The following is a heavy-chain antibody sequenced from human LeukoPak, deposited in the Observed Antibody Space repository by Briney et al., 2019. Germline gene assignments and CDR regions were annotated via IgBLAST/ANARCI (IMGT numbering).Heavy chain of an antibody. Sequence: SETLSLTCTVSGGSISSDYWSWIRQSPGKGLEWIGYIYYSGTTSYNPSLKSRVTISLDTSKNQFSLKLSSVTTADTAVYYCARGANWGSPDYWGQGTLVTVSS. J-gene: IGHJ4*02. CDR3: ARGANWGSPDY. D-gene: IGHD7-27*01. CDR2: IYYSGTT. CDR1: GGSISSDY. V-gene: IGHV4-59*01.